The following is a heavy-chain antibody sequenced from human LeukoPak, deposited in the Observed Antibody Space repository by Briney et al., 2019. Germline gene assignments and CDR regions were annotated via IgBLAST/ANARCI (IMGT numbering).Heavy chain of an antibody. J-gene: IGHJ4*02. D-gene: IGHD6-19*01. CDR1: GFTFSNYA. CDR2: ISGSGSST. CDR3: ARRSGIAVAGAFDY. V-gene: IGHV3-23*01. Sequence: GGSLRLSCAASGFTFSNYAVRRVRQAPGKGMEYVSGISGSGSSTYYADSVKGRFTISRDNSKNTLYLQMNSLRAEDTAVYYCARRSGIAVAGAFDYWGQGTLVTVSS.